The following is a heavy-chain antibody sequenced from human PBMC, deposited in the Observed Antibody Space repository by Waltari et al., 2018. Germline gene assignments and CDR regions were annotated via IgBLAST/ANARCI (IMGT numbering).Heavy chain of an antibody. CDR2: INHRGSN. V-gene: IGHV4-34*01. CDR1: GGSFSGYS. D-gene: IGHD6-13*01. J-gene: IGHJ4*02. CDR3: ARVGDGTDSSWFDY. Sequence: QVQLQQWGAGLLKPSETLSLTCAVYGGSFSGYSWRWIRQPPGKGLEWLGEINHRGSNNYNPSLNSRVTISVDTAKNQLSLKLSSVTAADTAVYYCARVGDGTDSSWFDYWGQGTLVTVSS.